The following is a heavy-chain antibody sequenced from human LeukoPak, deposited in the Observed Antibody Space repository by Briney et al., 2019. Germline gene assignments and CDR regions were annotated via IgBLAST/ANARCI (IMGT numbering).Heavy chain of an antibody. CDR3: AREVAVAGSFDY. J-gene: IGHJ4*02. CDR2: ISYDGSNK. V-gene: IGHV3-30*04. CDR1: GFTFSSYA. D-gene: IGHD6-19*01. Sequence: GGSLRLSCAASGFTFSSYAMHWVRQAPGKGLEWVAVISYDGSNKYYADSVKGRFTISRDNAKSSLYLQMNSLRAEDTAVYYCAREVAVAGSFDYWGQGTLVTVSS.